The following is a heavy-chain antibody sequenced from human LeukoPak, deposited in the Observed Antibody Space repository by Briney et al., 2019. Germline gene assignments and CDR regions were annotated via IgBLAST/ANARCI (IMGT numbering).Heavy chain of an antibody. D-gene: IGHD3-3*01. V-gene: IGHV4-61*01. CDR3: ARTGSAWYYDFWSGPNWFDP. Sequence: SETLSLTCTVAGASISSESYYWSWIRQPPGKGLEWIGYIYYSGSTNYNPSLKSRVTISVDTSKNQFSLKLSSVTAADTAVYYCARTGSAWYYDFWSGPNWFDPWGQGTLVTVSS. CDR2: IYYSGST. J-gene: IGHJ5*02. CDR1: GASISSESYY.